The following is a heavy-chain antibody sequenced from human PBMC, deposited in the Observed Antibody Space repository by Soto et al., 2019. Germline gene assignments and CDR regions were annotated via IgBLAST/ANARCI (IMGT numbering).Heavy chain of an antibody. J-gene: IGHJ6*02. V-gene: IGHV5-51*01. D-gene: IGHD3-16*01. CDR1: GYSFTSYW. CDR3: ARLGNWGQGYYYGMDV. CDR2: IYPGDSDN. Sequence: GESLKISCKGSGYSFTSYWIGWVRQMPGKGLEWVGIIYPGDSDNRYSPSFQGQVTISADKSISTAYLQWSSLKASDTAMYYCARLGNWGQGYYYGMDVWGQGTTVTVSS.